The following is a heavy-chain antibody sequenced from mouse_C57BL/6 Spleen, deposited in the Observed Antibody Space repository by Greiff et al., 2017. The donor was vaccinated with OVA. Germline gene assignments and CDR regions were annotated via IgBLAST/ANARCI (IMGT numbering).Heavy chain of an antibody. CDR3: AIGDTTVVAFDY. J-gene: IGHJ2*01. CDR1: GYTFTSYW. Sequence: QVHVKQSGAELVRPGSSVKLSCKASGYTFTSYWMHWVKQRPIQGLEWIGNIDPSDSETHYNQKFKDTATLTVDKSSSTAYMQLSSLTSEDSAVYYCAIGDTTVVAFDYWGQGTTLTVSS. CDR2: IDPSDSET. D-gene: IGHD1-1*01. V-gene: IGHV1-52*01.